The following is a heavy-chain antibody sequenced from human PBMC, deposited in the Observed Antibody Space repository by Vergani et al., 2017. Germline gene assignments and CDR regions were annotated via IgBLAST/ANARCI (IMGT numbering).Heavy chain of an antibody. CDR2: IYPGDSDT. Sequence: EVQLVPSGAEVKKPGESLKISCNCSGYIFTSYWIGWVRQMPGKGRGWMGIIYPGDSDTRYSPSFQGQVTISADKSISTAYLQWSSLKASDTAMYYCARRRYCSSTSCPLFDYWGQGTLVTVSS. V-gene: IGHV5-51*01. J-gene: IGHJ4*02. D-gene: IGHD2-2*01. CDR3: ARRRYCSSTSCPLFDY. CDR1: GYIFTSYW.